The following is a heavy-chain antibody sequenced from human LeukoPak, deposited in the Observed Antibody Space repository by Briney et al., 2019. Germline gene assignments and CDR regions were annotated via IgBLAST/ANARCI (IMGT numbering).Heavy chain of an antibody. CDR3: ARGRRLGVPAAMALRAFDY. V-gene: IGHV4-34*01. D-gene: IGHD2-2*01. Sequence: SSETLSLTCAVYGGSFSGYYRSRIRQPPGKGLEWIGEINHSGSTNYNPSLKSRVTISVDTSKNQFSLKLSSVTAADTAVYYCARGRRLGVPAAMALRAFDYWGQGTLVTVSS. CDR2: INHSGST. J-gene: IGHJ4*02. CDR1: GGSFSGYY.